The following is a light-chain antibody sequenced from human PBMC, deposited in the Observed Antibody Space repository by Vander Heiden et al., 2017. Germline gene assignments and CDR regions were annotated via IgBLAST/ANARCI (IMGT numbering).Light chain of an antibody. V-gene: IGKV1-5*03. Sequence: DIQMTQSPSTLSASVGDRVTITCRASRSISSWLAWYQQKPGKAPKLLIYKAASLESGVPTRIGGSRSGTEFTLTISSLQPDDFATYYCQQYNSLSGTFGRGTKVEIK. CDR3: QQYNSLSGT. J-gene: IGKJ1*01. CDR1: RSISSW. CDR2: KAA.